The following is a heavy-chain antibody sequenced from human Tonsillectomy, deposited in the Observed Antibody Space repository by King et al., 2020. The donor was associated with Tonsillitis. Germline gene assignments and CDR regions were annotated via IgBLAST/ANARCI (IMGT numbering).Heavy chain of an antibody. Sequence: VQLVESGADVKKPGESLMISCKASGYTFTNYWIAWVRQMPGKGLEWMGIIYPGDSDTRYNPSFQGQVTISADKSITTAYLQWSSLKASDTAMFYCARRGRSKEEFDYWGQGTLVTVSS. D-gene: IGHD3-16*01. V-gene: IGHV5-51*01. CDR1: GYTFTNYW. CDR3: ARRGRSKEEFDY. CDR2: IYPGDSDT. J-gene: IGHJ4*02.